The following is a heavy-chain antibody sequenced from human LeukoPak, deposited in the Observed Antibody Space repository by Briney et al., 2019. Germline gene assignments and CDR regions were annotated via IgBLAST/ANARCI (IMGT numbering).Heavy chain of an antibody. CDR1: GYTFTSYG. CDR3: ARSYDSSGYHDY. Sequence: ASVRVSCKASGYTFTSYGISWVRQAPGQGLEWMGIINPSGGSTNYAQKFQGRVALTRDTSTSTVYMELSSLRSEDTAVYYCARSYDSSGYHDYWGQGTLVTVSS. V-gene: IGHV1-46*01. D-gene: IGHD3-22*01. J-gene: IGHJ4*02. CDR2: INPSGGST.